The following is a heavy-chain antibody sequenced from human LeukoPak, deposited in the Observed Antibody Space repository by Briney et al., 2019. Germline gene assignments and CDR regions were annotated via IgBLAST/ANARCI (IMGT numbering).Heavy chain of an antibody. D-gene: IGHD3-22*01. CDR2: IYPGDSDT. J-gene: IGHJ3*02. Sequence: GESLKISCKGSGYSFTSYWIGWVRPMPGKGLEWMGIIYPGDSDTTYSPSFQGQVTISADKSISTAYLPWSSLKASDTAMYYCARRGYDSSGYRDAFDIWGQGTMVTVSS. V-gene: IGHV5-51*01. CDR1: GYSFTSYW. CDR3: ARRGYDSSGYRDAFDI.